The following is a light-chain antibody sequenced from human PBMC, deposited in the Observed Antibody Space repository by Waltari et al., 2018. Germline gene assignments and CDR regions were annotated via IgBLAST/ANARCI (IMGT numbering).Light chain of an antibody. CDR1: DDDIGGYEY. CDR3: SSYAGRNIVI. J-gene: IGLJ2*01. V-gene: IGLV2-8*01. CDR2: EVT. Sequence: QSALTQPPSASGSPGQSVTISCTGTDDDIGGYEYVSWYQQHPGKAPKVLIYEVTKRPSGVPDRFSGSNAGNTAALTVSGLQAEDEADYYCSSYAGRNIVIFGGGTKLTVL.